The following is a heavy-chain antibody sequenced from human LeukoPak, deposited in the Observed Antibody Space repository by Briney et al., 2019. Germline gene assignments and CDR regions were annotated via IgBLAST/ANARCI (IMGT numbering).Heavy chain of an antibody. J-gene: IGHJ4*02. D-gene: IGHD3-16*02. V-gene: IGHV4-38-2*02. CDR2: IYHSGST. CDR3: ARAPAYDYIWGSFRPTNNYFDY. Sequence: SETLSLTCTVSGYSISSGYYWGWIRQSPGKGLEWIGSIYHSGSTYYNPSLKSRVTISVDTSKNQFSLKLSSVTAADTAVYYCARAPAYDYIWGSFRPTNNYFDYWGRGTLVTVSS. CDR1: GYSISSGYY.